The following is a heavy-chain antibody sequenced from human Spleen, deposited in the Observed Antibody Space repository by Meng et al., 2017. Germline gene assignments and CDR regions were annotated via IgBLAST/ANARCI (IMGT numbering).Heavy chain of an antibody. D-gene: IGHD3-10*01. CDR3: ATFIVLVREIDY. CDR2: ISSSGDTI. Sequence: QWELVESGGGLFTPGGSLSLACAASGFTFSDYYMSWIRQAPGKGLEWVSYISSSGDTIYYTDSVKGRFTISRDNAKNSLYLQMSSLRAEDTAVYYCATFIVLVREIDYWGQGTLVTVSS. CDR1: GFTFSDYY. V-gene: IGHV3-11*04. J-gene: IGHJ4*02.